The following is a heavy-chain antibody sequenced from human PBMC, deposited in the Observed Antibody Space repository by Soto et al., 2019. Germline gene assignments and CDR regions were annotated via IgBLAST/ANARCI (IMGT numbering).Heavy chain of an antibody. CDR1: GYSFIDYW. Sequence: LGESVNISGKVSGYSFIDYWIDCVRQIPGKGLEWMGIIHPGDSDSRYSPSFQGQVTISADKSISTAYLQWSSLKASDSAMYYCARPSSNWYTNMDVWGQGTTVTVSS. CDR2: IHPGDSDS. J-gene: IGHJ6*02. CDR3: ARPSSNWYTNMDV. D-gene: IGHD6-13*01. V-gene: IGHV5-51*01.